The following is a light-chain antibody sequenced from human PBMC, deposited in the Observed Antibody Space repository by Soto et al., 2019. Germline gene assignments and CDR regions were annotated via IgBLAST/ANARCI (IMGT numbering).Light chain of an antibody. V-gene: IGKV1-5*03. CDR3: QQYNSYST. Sequence: DIQKTQSPSTLSASVGDRVTITCRASQSISSWLAWYQQKPGKAPKLLIYKASSLESGVPSRFSGSGSGTEFTLTISSLQPDDFATYYCQQYNSYSTCGGGTKVEIK. CDR2: KAS. CDR1: QSISSW. J-gene: IGKJ4*01.